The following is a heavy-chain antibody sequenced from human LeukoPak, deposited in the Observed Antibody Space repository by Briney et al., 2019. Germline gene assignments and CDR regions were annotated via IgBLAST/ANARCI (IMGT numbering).Heavy chain of an antibody. V-gene: IGHV3-7*01. Sequence: GGSLRLSCAASGFTFSRYWVTWVRQAPGKGLEWVANIKQDGSEKYCVDSVKGRFTISRDNAKNSLFLQMNSLRDEDTAVYYCARDRDWAFDHWGQGALVTVSS. J-gene: IGHJ4*02. D-gene: IGHD3-9*01. CDR2: IKQDGSEK. CDR3: ARDRDWAFDH. CDR1: GFTFSRYW.